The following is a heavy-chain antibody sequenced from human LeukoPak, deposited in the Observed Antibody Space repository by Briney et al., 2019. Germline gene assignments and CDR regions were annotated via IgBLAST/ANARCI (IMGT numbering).Heavy chain of an antibody. V-gene: IGHV1-2*02. D-gene: IGHD6-6*01. Sequence: ASVKVSCKASGYTFTGHYMHWVRQAPGQGLEWMGWINPNSGGTNYAQKFQGRVTMTRDTSISTAYMELSRLRSDDTAVYSCARRIAARPTYYYYGMDVWGQGTTVTVSS. CDR1: GYTFTGHY. CDR2: INPNSGGT. J-gene: IGHJ6*02. CDR3: ARRIAARPTYYYYGMDV.